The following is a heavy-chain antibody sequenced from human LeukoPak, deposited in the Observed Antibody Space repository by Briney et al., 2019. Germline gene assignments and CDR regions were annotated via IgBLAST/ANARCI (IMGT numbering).Heavy chain of an antibody. J-gene: IGHJ4*02. CDR3: ARVPIVGATGDVYYFDY. CDR1: GGSISSYY. V-gene: IGHV4-4*07. CDR2: IYSSGST. Sequence: SETLSLTCTVSGGSISSYYWSWIRQPAGKGLEWIGRIYSSGSTDYNPSLKSRVTMSVDTSKNQFSLKLSSVTAADAAVYYCARVPIVGATGDVYYFDYWGQGTLVTVSS. D-gene: IGHD1-26*01.